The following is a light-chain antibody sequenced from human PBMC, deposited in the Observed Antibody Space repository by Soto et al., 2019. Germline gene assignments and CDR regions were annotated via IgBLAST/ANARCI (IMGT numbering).Light chain of an antibody. CDR3: MLSYTGARPVV. CDR1: TGNVTSGHW. V-gene: IGLV7-46*01. J-gene: IGLJ2*01. CDR2: DTS. Sequence: QAVVTQDPSLTVSPGGTGTLTCGSSTGNVTSGHWPYGFQQKPGQAPRTLIFDTSNKHSWTPARFSGSLLGCKAALTLSGAQPEDEADYYCMLSYTGARPVVFGGGTKLTVL.